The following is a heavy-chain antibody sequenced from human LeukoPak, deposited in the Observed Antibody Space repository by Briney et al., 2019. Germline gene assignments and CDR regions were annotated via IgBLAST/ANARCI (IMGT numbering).Heavy chain of an antibody. CDR1: GFTFSNYW. CDR2: IKQDESEK. V-gene: IGHV3-7*01. Sequence: GGSLRLSCAASGFTFSNYWMTWVRQAPGKGLEWVANIKQDESEKYYVDSVKGRFTVSRDNSKNLVYLRMNSLRAEDTAVYYCARERVDYYDSSGYYDYWGQGTLVTVSS. CDR3: ARERVDYYDSSGYYDY. D-gene: IGHD3-22*01. J-gene: IGHJ4*02.